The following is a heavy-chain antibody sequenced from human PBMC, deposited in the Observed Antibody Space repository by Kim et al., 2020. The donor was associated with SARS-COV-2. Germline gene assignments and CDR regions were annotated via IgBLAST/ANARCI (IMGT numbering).Heavy chain of an antibody. J-gene: IGHJ4*02. CDR1: GFTFSSYA. V-gene: IGHV3-64*01. CDR3: ARGDSGGSGWYFDF. Sequence: GGSLRLSCAASGFTFSSYAMHWVRQAPGKGLEYVSGISTKGGGTYYANSVKGRFTISRDNSKNTLYLQMGSLRAEDMAVYYFARGDSGGSGWYFDFWGQG. CDR2: ISTKGGGT. D-gene: IGHD4-17*01.